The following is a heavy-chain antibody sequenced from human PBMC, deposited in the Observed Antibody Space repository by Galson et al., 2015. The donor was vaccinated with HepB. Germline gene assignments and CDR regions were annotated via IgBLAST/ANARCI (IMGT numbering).Heavy chain of an antibody. J-gene: IGHJ4*02. Sequence: SLRLSCAASGFRFSSYSITWVRQAPGKGLEWVSSISGASSFIKYADSVKGRFIISRDNAKNSLALQMNSLSAEDTAGYYCDRCIGVAGHFYYFDYWGQGTLVTVSS. V-gene: IGHV3-21*01. CDR2: ISGASSFI. CDR3: DRCIGVAGHFYYFDY. D-gene: IGHD6-19*01. CDR1: GFRFSSYS.